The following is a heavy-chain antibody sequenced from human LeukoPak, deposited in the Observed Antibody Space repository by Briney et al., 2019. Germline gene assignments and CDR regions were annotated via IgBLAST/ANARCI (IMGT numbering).Heavy chain of an antibody. J-gene: IGHJ4*02. CDR3: AGGDGSGSYYGY. CDR2: INPSGGST. Sequence: ASVKVSCKASGYTFTSYNMHWVRQAPGQGLEWMGIINPSGGSTSHAQKFQGRVTMTRDTSTSTVYMELSSLRSEDTAVYYCAGGDGSGSYYGYWGQGTLVTVSS. D-gene: IGHD3-10*01. V-gene: IGHV1-46*01. CDR1: GYTFTSYN.